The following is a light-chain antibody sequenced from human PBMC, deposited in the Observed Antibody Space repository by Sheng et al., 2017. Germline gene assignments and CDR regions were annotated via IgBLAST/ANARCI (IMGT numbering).Light chain of an antibody. J-gene: IGKJ1*01. CDR3: QQYGSSPT. Sequence: DIVLTQSPGTLSLSPGERATLSCRASQSVSSSYLAWYQKKPGQAPSLLIYGASTRATGIPERFSGSGSGTDFTLTISRLEPEDFAVYYCQQYGSSPTFGQGTRVEIK. CDR2: GAS. V-gene: IGKV3-20*01. CDR1: QSVSSSY.